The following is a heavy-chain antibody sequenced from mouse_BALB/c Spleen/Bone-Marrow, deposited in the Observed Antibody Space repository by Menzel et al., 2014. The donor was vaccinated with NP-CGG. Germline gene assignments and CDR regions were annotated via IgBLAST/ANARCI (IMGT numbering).Heavy chain of an antibody. CDR1: GFAFSSYG. V-gene: IGHV5-9*02. J-gene: IGHJ2*01. Sequence: EVKLMESGGGLVKPGGSLKLSCAASGFAFSSYGMSWVRQTPEKRLEWVATISSGGSYTYYPDSVKGRFTISRDNARNTLYLQMSSLRSEDTALYYCVRRVQLDYWGQGTTLTVSS. CDR3: VRRVQLDY. CDR2: ISSGGSYT.